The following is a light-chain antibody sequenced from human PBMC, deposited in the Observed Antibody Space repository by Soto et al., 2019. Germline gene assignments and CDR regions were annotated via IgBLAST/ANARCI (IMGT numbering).Light chain of an antibody. V-gene: IGKV3-20*01. CDR2: GAS. Sequence: EIVLTQSPATLSSFPGDRVTLSCRASQYINTRLAWYQHRPGQSPRLLIYGASSRTTGVPDRFSGSGSGTDFTLTISRLEPEDFAVYYCQHYRSAPFTFGPGTKVDIK. CDR3: QHYRSAPFT. CDR1: QYINTR. J-gene: IGKJ3*01.